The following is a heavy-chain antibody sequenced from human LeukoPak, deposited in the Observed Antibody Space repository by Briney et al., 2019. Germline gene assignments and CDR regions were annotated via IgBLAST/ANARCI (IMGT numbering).Heavy chain of an antibody. CDR3: ATLGGGYNQYYFDY. D-gene: IGHD5-24*01. CDR2: ISSSSSYI. J-gene: IGHJ4*02. Sequence: GGSLRLSCAASGFTFSSYSMNWVRQAPGKGLEWVSSISSSSSYIYYADSVKGRFTISRDNAKNSLYLQMNSLRAEDTAVYYCATLGGGYNQYYFDYWGQGTPVTVSS. V-gene: IGHV3-21*01. CDR1: GFTFSSYS.